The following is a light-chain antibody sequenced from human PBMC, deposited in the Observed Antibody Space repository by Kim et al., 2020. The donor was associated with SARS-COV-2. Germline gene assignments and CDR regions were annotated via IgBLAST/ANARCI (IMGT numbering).Light chain of an antibody. J-gene: IGLJ3*02. Sequence: GQRLTISCSGSSPNIGNDYVYWYQHLPGTAPKLLIYTNNQRPSGVPDRFSGSKSGTSASLAISGLQSEDEADYYCVTWDASLSGWVFGGGTQLTVL. CDR2: TNN. CDR1: SPNIGNDY. V-gene: IGLV1-47*01. CDR3: VTWDASLSGWV.